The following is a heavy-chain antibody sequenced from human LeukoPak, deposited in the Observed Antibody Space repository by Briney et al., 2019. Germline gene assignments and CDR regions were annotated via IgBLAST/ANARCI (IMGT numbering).Heavy chain of an antibody. CDR1: GFTFSTYA. CDR3: AKSPYYDFWSGYYAIDY. D-gene: IGHD3-3*01. V-gene: IGHV3-23*01. CDR2: VSGTGGRT. Sequence: GGSLRLSCAASGFTFSTYAMSWVRQAPGKGLEWVSVVSGTGGRTYYADSVKGRFTISRDNSKNTLYLQMNSLRAEDTAVYYCAKSPYYDFWSGYYAIDYWGQGTLVTVSS. J-gene: IGHJ4*02.